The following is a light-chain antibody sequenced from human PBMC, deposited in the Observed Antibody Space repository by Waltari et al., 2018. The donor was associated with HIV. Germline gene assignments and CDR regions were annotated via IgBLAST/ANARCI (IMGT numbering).Light chain of an antibody. Sequence: DIVMTQSPYSLAVSLGERATINCKSSQSVLYSSNNKNYLTWYQQKPGQPPKLLISWASTRESGVPDRFSGSGSGTDFTLTISSLQAEDVAVYYCQQYYSPPWSFGQGTKVEIK. CDR1: QSVLYSSNNKNY. V-gene: IGKV4-1*01. CDR3: QQYYSPPWS. J-gene: IGKJ1*01. CDR2: WAS.